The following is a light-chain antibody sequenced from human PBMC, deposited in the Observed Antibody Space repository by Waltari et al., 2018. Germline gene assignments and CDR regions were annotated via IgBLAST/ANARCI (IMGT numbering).Light chain of an antibody. Sequence: HSVLTPAPSVSGAPGQRVTISCTGGDSNIASFGVNWYPPLPGRVPKLLIYETTNRPSGVPDRFSGSRSGTSASLAIAGLQPEDEGDYYCQSYDNSLRGSVLFGGGTKLTVL. CDR2: ETT. V-gene: IGLV1-40*01. J-gene: IGLJ3*02. CDR1: DSNIASFG. CDR3: QSYDNSLRGSVL.